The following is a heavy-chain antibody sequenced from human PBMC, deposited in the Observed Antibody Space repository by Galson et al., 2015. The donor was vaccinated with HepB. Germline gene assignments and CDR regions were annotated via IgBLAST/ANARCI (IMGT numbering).Heavy chain of an antibody. CDR3: ARGPRRGYYYDSSGYLGS. CDR1: GFTFSDYY. V-gene: IGHV3-11*01. CDR2: ISSSGSTI. J-gene: IGHJ5*02. Sequence: SLRLSCAASGFTFSDYYMSWIRQAPGKGLEWVSYISSSGSTIYYADSVKGRFTISRDNAKNSLYLQMNSLRAEDTAVYYCARGPRRGYYYDSSGYLGSWGQGTLVTVSS. D-gene: IGHD3-22*01.